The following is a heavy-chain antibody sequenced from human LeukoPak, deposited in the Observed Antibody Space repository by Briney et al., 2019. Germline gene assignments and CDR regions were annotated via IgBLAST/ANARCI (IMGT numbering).Heavy chain of an antibody. CDR2: IRSKANSYAT. Sequence: PGGSLRLSCAASGFTFSGSAMHWVRQASAKGLEWVGRIRSKANSYATAYAASVKGRFTISRDDSKNTAYLQMNSLKTEDTAVYYCTSRPKHYYMDVWGKGTTVTVSS. J-gene: IGHJ6*03. CDR1: GFTFSGSA. V-gene: IGHV3-73*01. CDR3: TSRPKHYYMDV.